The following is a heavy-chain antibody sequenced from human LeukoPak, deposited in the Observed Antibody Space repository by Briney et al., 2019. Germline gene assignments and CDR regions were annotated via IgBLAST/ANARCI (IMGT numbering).Heavy chain of an antibody. CDR2: IRYDGSNK. V-gene: IGHV3-30*02. CDR1: GYTFTSYG. Sequence: SCKASGYTFTSYGMHWVRQAPGKGLEWVAFIRYDGSNKYYADSVKGRFTISRNNSKNTLYLQMNSLRAEDTAVYYCARTKQWLVPPSGPWGQGTLVTVSS. CDR3: ARTKQWLVPPSGP. J-gene: IGHJ5*02. D-gene: IGHD6-19*01.